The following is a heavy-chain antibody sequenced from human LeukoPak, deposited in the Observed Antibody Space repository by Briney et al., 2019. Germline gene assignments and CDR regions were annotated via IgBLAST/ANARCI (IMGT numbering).Heavy chain of an antibody. Sequence: ASVKVSCKASGYTFTGYYMHWVRQAPGQGLEWMGWINPNSGGTNYAQKVQGWVTMTRDTSISTAYMELSRLRSDDTAVYYCARALPGGWLGDYFDYWGQGTLVTVSS. J-gene: IGHJ4*02. V-gene: IGHV1-2*04. CDR1: GYTFTGYY. CDR3: ARALPGGWLGDYFDY. CDR2: INPNSGGT. D-gene: IGHD6-19*01.